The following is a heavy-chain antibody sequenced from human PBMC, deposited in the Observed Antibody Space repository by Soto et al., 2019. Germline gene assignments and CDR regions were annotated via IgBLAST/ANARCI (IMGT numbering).Heavy chain of an antibody. D-gene: IGHD6-25*01. J-gene: IGHJ5*02. V-gene: IGHV4-30-2*01. CDR3: ARPHGGSSGWDNWFDP. CDR1: GGSISSLGCS. CDR2: IYHSGST. Sequence: PPETLSLTCAVSGGSISSLGCSWSWIRQPPGKGLEWIGYIYHSGSTYYNPSLQSRVTISVDRTKNQFSLKRSAVTAAATAVYYCARPHGGSSGWDNWFDPWGQGTLVTVSS.